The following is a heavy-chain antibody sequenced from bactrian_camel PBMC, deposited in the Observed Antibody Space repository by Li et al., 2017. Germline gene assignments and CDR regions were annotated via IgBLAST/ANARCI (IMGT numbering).Heavy chain of an antibody. Sequence: HVQLVESGGGSVQAGGSMKLSCTASTLFRGRYCIAWLRQVPGKERERVATIDSDGNTEYADSGKGRFTISLDNAENTLSLRMNSLKPEDSATYYCAMTTEWVTDWVPLGAPCRGNLGAWGQGTQVTVS. J-gene: IGHJ6*01. D-gene: IGHD3*01. V-gene: IGHV3S55*01. CDR3: AMTTEWVTDWVPLGAPCRGNLGA. CDR1: TLFRGRYC. CDR2: IDSDGNT.